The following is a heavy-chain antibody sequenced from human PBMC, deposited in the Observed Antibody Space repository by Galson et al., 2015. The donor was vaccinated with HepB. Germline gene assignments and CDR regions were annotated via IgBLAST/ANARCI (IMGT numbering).Heavy chain of an antibody. J-gene: IGHJ4*02. Sequence: QSGAEVKKPGESLRISCKASGYTFTSYYMHWVRQAPGQGLEWMGIINPSGGSTSYAQKFQGRVTMTRDTSTSTVYMELSSLRSEDTAVYYCARSRQQLFDYWGQGTLVTVSS. CDR3: ARSRQQLFDY. CDR1: GYTFTSYY. CDR2: INPSGGST. V-gene: IGHV1-46*03. D-gene: IGHD6-13*01.